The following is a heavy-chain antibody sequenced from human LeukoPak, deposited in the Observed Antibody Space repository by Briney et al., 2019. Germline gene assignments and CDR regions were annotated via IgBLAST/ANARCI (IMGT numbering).Heavy chain of an antibody. CDR2: ICYSGST. D-gene: IGHD4-23*01. J-gene: IGHJ6*03. CDR1: GGSISSSSYY. CDR3: ASFHGGNLLRPYYYYMDV. Sequence: SETLSLTCTVSGGSISSSSYYWGWIRQPPGKGLECIGRICYSGSTYYNPSLQIRVTITVDTYKNQFSLKLSSVTAADTAVYYCASFHGGNLLRPYYYYMDVWGKGTTVTVSS. V-gene: IGHV4-39*01.